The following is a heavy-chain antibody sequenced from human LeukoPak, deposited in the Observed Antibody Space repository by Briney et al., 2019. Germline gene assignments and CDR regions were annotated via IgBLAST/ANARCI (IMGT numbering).Heavy chain of an antibody. V-gene: IGHV4-4*07. CDR2: IYTSGST. D-gene: IGHD3-16*02. CDR1: GGSISSYY. CDR3: ARGQRYDYVWGSYRTYYFDY. J-gene: IGHJ4*02. Sequence: SQTLSLTCTVSGGSISSYYWSWIRQPAGKGLEWIGRIYTSGSTNYNPSLKSRVTISVDTSKNQFSLKLSSVTAADTAVYYCARGQRYDYVWGSYRTYYFDYWGQGTLVTVSS.